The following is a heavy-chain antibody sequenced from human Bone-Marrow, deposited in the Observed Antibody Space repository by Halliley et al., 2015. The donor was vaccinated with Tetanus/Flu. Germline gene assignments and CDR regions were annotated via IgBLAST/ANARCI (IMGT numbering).Heavy chain of an antibody. V-gene: IGHV3-21*01. CDR2: TISSYK. D-gene: IGHD6-13*01. CDR3: ATDEPLQGGSSWYTNGMDV. Sequence: TISSYKYSADSVKGRFTIPRDNAKNSVFLEMSTLRAEDTAVYYCATDEPLQGGSSWYTNGMDVWGQGTTVAVS. J-gene: IGHJ6*02.